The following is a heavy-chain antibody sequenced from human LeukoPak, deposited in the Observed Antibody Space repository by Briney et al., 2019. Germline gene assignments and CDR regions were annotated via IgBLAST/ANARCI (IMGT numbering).Heavy chain of an antibody. Sequence: SETLSLTCAVYGGPFSGYYWSWIRQPPGKGLEWIGEINHSGSTNYNPSLKSRVTISVDTSKNQFSLKLSSVTAADTAVYYCARGSITPYYFDYWGQGTLVTVSS. V-gene: IGHV4-34*01. CDR3: ARGSITPYYFDY. D-gene: IGHD3-3*01. J-gene: IGHJ4*02. CDR1: GGPFSGYY. CDR2: INHSGST.